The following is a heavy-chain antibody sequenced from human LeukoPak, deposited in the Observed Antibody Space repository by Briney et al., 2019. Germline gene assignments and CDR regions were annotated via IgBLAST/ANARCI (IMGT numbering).Heavy chain of an antibody. Sequence: ASVKVSCKASGHTFTGYYMHWVRQAPGQGLEWMGWINPNSGGTNYAQKFQGRVTMTRDTSISTAYMELSRLRSDDTAVYYCARTQDSSGWYMVAFDIWGQGTMVTVSS. CDR3: ARTQDSSGWYMVAFDI. D-gene: IGHD6-19*01. V-gene: IGHV1-2*02. CDR1: GHTFTGYY. CDR2: INPNSGGT. J-gene: IGHJ3*02.